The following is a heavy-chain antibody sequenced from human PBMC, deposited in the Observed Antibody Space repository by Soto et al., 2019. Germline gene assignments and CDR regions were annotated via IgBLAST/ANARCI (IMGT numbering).Heavy chain of an antibody. Sequence: QVQLQESGPGLVKPSETLSLTCTVSGGSVSSGSYYWSWIRQPPGKGLEWIGYIYYSGSTNYNPSLKSRVTISVDTSKNQFSLKLNSATAADTAVYYCASYSSGWYDVSYWGQGTLVTVSS. CDR2: IYYSGST. V-gene: IGHV4-61*01. J-gene: IGHJ4*02. CDR1: GGSVSSGSYY. CDR3: ASYSSGWYDVSY. D-gene: IGHD6-19*01.